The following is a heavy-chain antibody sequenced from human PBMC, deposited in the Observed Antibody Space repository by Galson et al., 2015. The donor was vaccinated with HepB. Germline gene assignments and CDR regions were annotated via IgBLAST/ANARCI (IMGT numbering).Heavy chain of an antibody. CDR1: GFTLNSYR. V-gene: IGHV3-7*03. CDR3: ARGGWYPEY. Sequence: SLRLSCAASGFTLNSYRVSWVRQAPGKGLERVANIDQGGSETYYVDSVKGRFTISRDNAKNSLSLEMNSLRVEDTALYFCARGGWYPEYWGQGILVTVSS. J-gene: IGHJ4*02. CDR2: IDQGGSET. D-gene: IGHD6-19*01.